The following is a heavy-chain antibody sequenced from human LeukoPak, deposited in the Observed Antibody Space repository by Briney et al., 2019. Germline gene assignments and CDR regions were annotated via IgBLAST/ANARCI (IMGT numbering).Heavy chain of an antibody. CDR1: GFTFSHYS. D-gene: IGHD5-24*01. Sequence: GGSLRLSCVASGFTFSHYSMNWVRQAPGKGLEWVSYISSSSSTIYYADSVKGRFTISRDNAKNSLYLQMNSLRDEDTAVYYCARKVEMATSYFDYWGQGTLVTVSS. V-gene: IGHV3-48*02. CDR2: ISSSSSTI. J-gene: IGHJ4*02. CDR3: ARKVEMATSYFDY.